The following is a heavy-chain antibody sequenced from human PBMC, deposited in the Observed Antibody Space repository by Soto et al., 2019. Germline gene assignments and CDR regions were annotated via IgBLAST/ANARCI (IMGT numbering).Heavy chain of an antibody. CDR3: ARDGSTTVTPSYGMDV. J-gene: IGHJ6*02. V-gene: IGHV4-30-4*01. CDR1: GGSISSGDYY. D-gene: IGHD4-17*01. Sequence: LSLTGTVSGGSISSGDYYWSWIRQPPGKGLEWIGYIYYSGSTYYNPSLKSRVTISVDTSKNQFSLKLSSVTAADTAVYYCARDGSTTVTPSYGMDVWGQGTTVTVS. CDR2: IYYSGST.